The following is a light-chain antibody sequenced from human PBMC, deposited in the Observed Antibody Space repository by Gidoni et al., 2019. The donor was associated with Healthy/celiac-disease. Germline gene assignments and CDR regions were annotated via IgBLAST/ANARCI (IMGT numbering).Light chain of an antibody. CDR3: QQSYSTPRT. CDR1: QSISSY. J-gene: IGKJ2*01. V-gene: IGKV1-39*01. CDR2: AAS. Sequence: IQITQSPSTLSASVADRVTITCRASQSISSYLNWYQQKPGKAPKLLIYAASSLQSGVPSRFSGSGSGTDFTLTISSLQPEDFATYYCQQSYSTPRTFGQGTKLEIK.